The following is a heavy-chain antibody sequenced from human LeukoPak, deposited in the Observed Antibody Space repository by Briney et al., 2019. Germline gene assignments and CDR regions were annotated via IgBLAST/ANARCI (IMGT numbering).Heavy chain of an antibody. CDR2: ISSSSSYI. J-gene: IGHJ4*02. D-gene: IGHD6-6*01. CDR3: ARGSGSSPGY. Sequence: GGSLRLSCAASGFTFDDYTMHWVRQAPGKGLEWVSSISSSSSYIYYADSVKGRFTISRDNAKNSLYLQMNSLRAEDTAVYYCARGSGSSPGYWGQGTLVTVSS. CDR1: GFTFDDYT. V-gene: IGHV3-21*01.